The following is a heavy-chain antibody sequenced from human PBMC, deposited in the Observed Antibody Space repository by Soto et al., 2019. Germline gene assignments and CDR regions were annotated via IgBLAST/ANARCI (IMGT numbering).Heavy chain of an antibody. D-gene: IGHD2-2*01. CDR1: GYSFTSNW. J-gene: IGHJ6*02. CDR3: ARGYCSSTSFSCYYYGMDV. CDR2: IDPSDSNS. Sequence: PGESLKISCEGSGYSFTSNWITWVRQMPGRGLEWMGRIDPSDSNSVYSPSFQGHVTMSADKSISTAYLQWSSLKASDTAMYYCARGYCSSTSFSCYYYGMDVWGQGTTVTVSS. V-gene: IGHV5-10-1*01.